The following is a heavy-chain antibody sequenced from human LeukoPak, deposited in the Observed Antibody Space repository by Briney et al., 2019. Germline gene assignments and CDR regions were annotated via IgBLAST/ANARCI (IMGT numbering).Heavy chain of an antibody. J-gene: IGHJ4*02. D-gene: IGHD4-23*01. CDR1: GGSISSYY. CDR2: IYYSGST. V-gene: IGHV4-59*01. CDR3: ARRPADYYGGNYYFDY. Sequence: SETLSLTCTVSGGSISSYYWSWIRQPPGKGREWIGYIYYSGSTNYNPSLKSRVTISVDTSKNQFSLKLSSVTAADTAVYYCARRPADYYGGNYYFDYWGQGTLVTVSS.